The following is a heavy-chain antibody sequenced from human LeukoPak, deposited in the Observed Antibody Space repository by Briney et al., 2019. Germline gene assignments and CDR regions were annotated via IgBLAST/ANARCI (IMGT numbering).Heavy chain of an antibody. Sequence: ASVKVPCKASGYSLTTYYMHWVRQAPGQGLEWMGIINPTGGSTNYAQKFEGRVTMTRDTSTSTVYMELSSLRSEDTAMYYCARERYCSGGNCFVTYYYGMDVWGQGTTVTVSS. D-gene: IGHD2-15*01. CDR2: INPTGGST. CDR1: GYSLTTYY. CDR3: ARERYCSGGNCFVTYYYGMDV. V-gene: IGHV1-46*01. J-gene: IGHJ6*02.